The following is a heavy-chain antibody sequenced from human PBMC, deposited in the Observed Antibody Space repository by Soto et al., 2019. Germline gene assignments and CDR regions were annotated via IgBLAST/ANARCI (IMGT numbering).Heavy chain of an antibody. Sequence: GASVKVSCKASGGTFSSYAISWVRQAPGQGLEWMGGIIPIFGTANYAQKFQGRVTITADESTSTAYMELSSLRSEDTAVYYCARISNLFGSSPYYYGMDVWGQGTTVTV. CDR1: GGTFSSYA. CDR2: IIPIFGTA. CDR3: ARISNLFGSSPYYYGMDV. J-gene: IGHJ6*02. D-gene: IGHD6-6*01. V-gene: IGHV1-69*13.